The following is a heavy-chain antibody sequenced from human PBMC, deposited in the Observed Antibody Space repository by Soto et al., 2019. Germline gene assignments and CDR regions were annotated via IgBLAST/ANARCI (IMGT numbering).Heavy chain of an antibody. V-gene: IGHV3-30*18. CDR1: GFTFSSYG. CDR3: AKGDWKTKIKKFDY. Sequence: QVQLVESGGGVVQPGRSLRLSCAASGFTFSSYGMHWVRQAPGKGLEWVAVISYDGSNKYYADSVKGRFTISRDNSKNTLYLQMNSLRAEDTAVYYCAKGDWKTKIKKFDYWGQGTLVTVSS. J-gene: IGHJ4*02. D-gene: IGHD1-1*01. CDR2: ISYDGSNK.